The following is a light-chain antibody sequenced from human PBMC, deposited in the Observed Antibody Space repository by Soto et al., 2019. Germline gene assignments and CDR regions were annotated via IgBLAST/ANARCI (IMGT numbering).Light chain of an antibody. V-gene: IGLV2-14*01. CDR3: SSYTSGSTLYV. Sequence: QSVLTQPASVSGSPGQSITISCTGTSGDIGAYNFVSWYQQHPGKAPKLMIYEVTNRPSGVSNRFSGSKSGNTASLPISGLQAEDEADYYCSSYTSGSTLYVFGAGTKLTVL. CDR1: SGDIGAYNF. CDR2: EVT. J-gene: IGLJ1*01.